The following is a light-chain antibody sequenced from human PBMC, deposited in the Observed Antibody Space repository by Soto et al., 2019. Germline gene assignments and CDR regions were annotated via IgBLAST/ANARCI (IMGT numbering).Light chain of an antibody. CDR2: EVS. V-gene: IGLV2-8*01. CDR3: SSYAGSNHFV. Sequence: QSALTQPPSASGSPGQSVTISCTGTSSDVGGYNYVSWYPQHPGKAPKLMIYEVSKRPSGVPDRFSGSKSGNTASLTVSGLQAEDEADYYCSSYAGSNHFVFGTGTKLTVL. CDR1: SSDVGGYNY. J-gene: IGLJ1*01.